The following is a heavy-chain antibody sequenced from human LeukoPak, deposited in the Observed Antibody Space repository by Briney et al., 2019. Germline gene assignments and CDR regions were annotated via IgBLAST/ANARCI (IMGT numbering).Heavy chain of an antibody. CDR1: VGSLNSYS. V-gene: IGHV1-69*15. CDR2: IIPVFDTA. J-gene: IGHJ6*03. D-gene: IGHD1/OR15-1a*01. Sequence: SVKVSCKASVGSLNSYSISWVRQAPGQGREWMGRIIPVFDTAKYAQKFQGRVTITADVPSDTAYLELSSLTSEDTAMYFCAKQGGARQDYYMDVWGNGTTVTVSS. CDR3: AKQGGARQDYYMDV.